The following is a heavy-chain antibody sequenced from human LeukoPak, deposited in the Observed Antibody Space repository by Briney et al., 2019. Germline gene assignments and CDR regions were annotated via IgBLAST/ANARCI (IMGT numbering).Heavy chain of an antibody. D-gene: IGHD5-18*01. CDR2: ISYDGNNK. Sequence: GGSLRLSCAASGFRFSSYWMSWVRQAPGKGLEWVAVISYDGNNKYYADSVKGRFTISRDNSKNTLYLQMNSLRADDTAVYYCARAHNSYGFKYCGLDAWGQGTTVTVSS. V-gene: IGHV3-30-3*01. J-gene: IGHJ6*02. CDR1: GFRFSSYW. CDR3: ARAHNSYGFKYCGLDA.